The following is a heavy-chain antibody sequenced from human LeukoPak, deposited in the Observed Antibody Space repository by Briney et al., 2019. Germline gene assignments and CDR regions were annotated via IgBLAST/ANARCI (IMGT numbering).Heavy chain of an antibody. CDR3: ASVPTRGSYFDY. J-gene: IGHJ4*02. V-gene: IGHV3-74*01. Sequence: GGSLRLSCAASGFTFSSYWMHWVRQAPGKGLVRVSRINSDGSSTSYADSVKGRFTISRDNAKNTLYLQMNSLRAEDTAVYYCASVPTRGSYFDYWGQGTLVTVSS. CDR1: GFTFSSYW. D-gene: IGHD3-16*01. CDR2: INSDGSST.